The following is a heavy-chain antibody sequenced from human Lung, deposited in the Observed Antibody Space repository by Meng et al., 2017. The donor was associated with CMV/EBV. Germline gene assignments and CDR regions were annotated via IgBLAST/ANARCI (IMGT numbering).Heavy chain of an antibody. J-gene: IGHJ3*02. V-gene: IGHV3-23*01. CDR3: AKSEDYYGSGSPWDAFDI. CDR2: ISGSGGST. D-gene: IGHD3-10*01. Sequence: GESLKISCAASGFTFSSYSMNWVRQAPGKGLEWVSAISGSGGSTYYADSVKGRFTISRDNSKNALYLQMNSLRAEDTPVYYCAKSEDYYGSGSPWDAFDIWGQGXMVTVSS. CDR1: GFTFSSYS.